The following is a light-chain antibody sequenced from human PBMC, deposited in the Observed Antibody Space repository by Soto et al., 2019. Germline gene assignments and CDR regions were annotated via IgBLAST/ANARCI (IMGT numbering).Light chain of an antibody. J-gene: IGKJ1*01. CDR2: RAS. CDR3: QQSITYPWT. Sequence: DIQMTQSPSTLSASAGDRVTITCRASQNIDMYLAWYQQKPGQAPSLLIYRASSLQSGVPSRFSGSGSGTEFTPTISSLQPDDFATYYCQQSITYPWTFGQGTKVDIK. CDR1: QNIDMY. V-gene: IGKV1-5*03.